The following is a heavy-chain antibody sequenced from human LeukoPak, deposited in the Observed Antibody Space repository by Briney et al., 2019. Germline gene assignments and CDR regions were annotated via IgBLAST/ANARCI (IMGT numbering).Heavy chain of an antibody. CDR2: IYYSGST. CDR1: GGSISSYY. D-gene: IGHD3-22*01. V-gene: IGHV4-59*08. Sequence: SETLSLTCTVSGGSISSYYWSWIRQPPGKGLEWIGYIYYSGSTNYNPSLRGRVTISVDTSRNQFSLKLRSVTAADTAVYYCTRHNRPTDSIGYYEDYWGQGTLVTVSS. J-gene: IGHJ4*02. CDR3: TRHNRPTDSIGYYEDY.